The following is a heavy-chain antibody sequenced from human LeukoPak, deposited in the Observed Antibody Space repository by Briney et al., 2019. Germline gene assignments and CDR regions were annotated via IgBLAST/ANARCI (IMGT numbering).Heavy chain of an antibody. D-gene: IGHD1-14*01. CDR1: GFTFSNYW. Sequence: GGSPRLSCAASGFTFSNYWMTWVRQAPGKGLEWVANIKKDGRDKYYVDFVKGRFTISKDNAKNSVYLQMNSLRADDTAVYYCARDSGMGFDYWGRGTLVTVSS. CDR2: IKKDGRDK. J-gene: IGHJ4*02. V-gene: IGHV3-7*01. CDR3: ARDSGMGFDY.